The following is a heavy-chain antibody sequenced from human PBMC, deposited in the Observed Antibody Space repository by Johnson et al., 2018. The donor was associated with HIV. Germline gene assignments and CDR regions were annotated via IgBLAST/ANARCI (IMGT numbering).Heavy chain of an antibody. J-gene: IGHJ3*02. CDR2: ISYDGGNK. D-gene: IGHD1-1*01. Sequence: VQLVESGGDVVQPGRSLRLSCAASGFTFSSYAMHWVRQAPGKGLEWVAVISYDGGNKYYADSVKGRLTISRDNSKNTVYLQMNSLRAEDTAVYYGAKGGRGTTRIRAQKGAFDIWGQGTMVTVSS. CDR3: AKGGRGTTRIRAQKGAFDI. V-gene: IGHV3-30-3*01. CDR1: GFTFSSYA.